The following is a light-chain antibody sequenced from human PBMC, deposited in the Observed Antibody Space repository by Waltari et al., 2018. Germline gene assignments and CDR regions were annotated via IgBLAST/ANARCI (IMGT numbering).Light chain of an antibody. V-gene: IGLV1-40*01. Sequence: QSVLTQPPSVSGAPGQRITIPCPGSSSNIGGPLDRFDVHWYQQLPGTAPKLLIYGNSVRPSGIPDRFSGSKSGTSASLAITGLQADDEADYYCQSYDISLSYTVFRTGKRVTVL. J-gene: IGLJ1*01. CDR3: QSYDISLSYTV. CDR1: SSNIGGPLDRFD. CDR2: GNS.